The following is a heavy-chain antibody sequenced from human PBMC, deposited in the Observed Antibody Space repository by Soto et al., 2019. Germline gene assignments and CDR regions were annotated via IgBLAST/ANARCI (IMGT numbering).Heavy chain of an antibody. CDR3: ARAGASNWNYVSSSS. D-gene: IGHD1-7*01. CDR2: ISANSGDT. V-gene: IGHV1-18*04. CDR1: GYNFAGSG. J-gene: IGHJ4*02. Sequence: ASVKVSCKASGYNFAGSGFIWVRQAPGQGLEWMGWISANSGDTNYAQNLQGRVTMTTDTSTSTAYMELRSLTSDDTAVYYCARAGASNWNYVSSSSWGQGTLVTVSS.